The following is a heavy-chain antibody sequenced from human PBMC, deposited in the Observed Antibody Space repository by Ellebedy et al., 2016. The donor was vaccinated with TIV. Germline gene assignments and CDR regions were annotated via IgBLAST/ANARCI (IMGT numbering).Heavy chain of an antibody. CDR1: GDSITPYY. V-gene: IGHV4-59*01. CDR2: ISDNGDP. CDR3: ARGTNKYGSDPFDP. Sequence: SETLSLXXTVSGDSITPYYWSWIRQPPGKGLEWIGYISDNGDPNYNSSLKSRVTISVDTSKNQLSLNLRSVTGADTAVYFCARGTNKYGSDPFDPWGQGTLVTVS. D-gene: IGHD3-10*01. J-gene: IGHJ5*02.